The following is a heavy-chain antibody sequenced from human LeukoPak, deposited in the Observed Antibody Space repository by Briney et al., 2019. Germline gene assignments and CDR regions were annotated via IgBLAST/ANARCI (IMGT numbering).Heavy chain of an antibody. CDR1: GGSISSYY. V-gene: IGHV4-59*08. Sequence: PSETLSLTCTVSGGSISSYYWNWIRQPPGKGLEWIGYIYYTGNTNYNPSLKSRVTVSVDTSKNQFSLKLSSVTAADTAVYYCARGYCSGGTCYSYFDYWGQGTLVTVSS. D-gene: IGHD2-15*01. CDR2: IYYTGNT. CDR3: ARGYCSGGTCYSYFDY. J-gene: IGHJ4*02.